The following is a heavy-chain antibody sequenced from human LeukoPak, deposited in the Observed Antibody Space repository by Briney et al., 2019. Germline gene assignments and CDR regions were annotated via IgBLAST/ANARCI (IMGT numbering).Heavy chain of an antibody. CDR3: ARGKVRPPFY. D-gene: IGHD6-25*01. CDR2: INHSGST. V-gene: IGHV4-34*01. J-gene: IGHJ4*02. CDR1: GGSFSGYY. Sequence: SKTLSLTCAVYGGSFSGYYWSWIRQPPGKGLEWIGEINHSGSTNYNPSLKSRVTISVDTSKNQFSLKLSSVTAADTAVYYCARGKVRPPFYWGQGTLITVSS.